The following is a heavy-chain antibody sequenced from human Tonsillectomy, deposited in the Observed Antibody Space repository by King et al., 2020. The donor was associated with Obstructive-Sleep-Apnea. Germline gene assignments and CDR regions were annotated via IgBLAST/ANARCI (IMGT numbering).Heavy chain of an antibody. Sequence: VQLVESGGGLVKPGGSLRLSCAASGFTFSDYYMSWIRQAPGKGLEGVSYISSSSSYTNYADSVKGRFTISRDNPKNSLYLQMNSLRDEDTAVYYCARNWQWLVQGAFDIWGQGTMVTVSS. V-gene: IGHV3-11*06. J-gene: IGHJ3*02. CDR1: GFTFSDYY. CDR2: ISSSSSYT. D-gene: IGHD6-19*01. CDR3: ARNWQWLVQGAFDI.